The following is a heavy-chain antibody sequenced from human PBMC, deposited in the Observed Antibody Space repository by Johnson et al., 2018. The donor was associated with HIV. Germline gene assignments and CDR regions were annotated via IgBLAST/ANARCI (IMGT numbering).Heavy chain of an antibody. J-gene: IGHJ3*02. CDR1: GFTFSSYA. CDR3: AKDPYDSSGYRRDALDI. CDR2: ISGSGGST. V-gene: IGHV3-23*04. D-gene: IGHD3-22*01. Sequence: EQLVESGGGLVQPGGSLRLSCAASGFTFSSYAMSWVRQAPGKGLEWVSAISGSGGSTYYADSVKGRFTISRDNSKNTLYLQMNSLRAEDTAVDYCAKDPYDSSGYRRDALDIWGQGTMVTVSS.